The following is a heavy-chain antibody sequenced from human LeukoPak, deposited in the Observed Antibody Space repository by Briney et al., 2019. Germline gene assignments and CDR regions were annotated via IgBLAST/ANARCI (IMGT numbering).Heavy chain of an antibody. CDR3: ARDYRIAAAGTIGFDP. V-gene: IGHV4-59*01. J-gene: IGHJ5*02. CDR2: IYYNGST. Sequence: SETLSLTCTVSGGSISSYYWSWIRQPPGKGLEWIGYIYYNGSTNYNPSLKSRVTISVDTSKNQFSLKLSSVTAADTAVYYCARDYRIAAAGTIGFDPWGQGTLVTVSS. CDR1: GGSISSYY. D-gene: IGHD6-13*01.